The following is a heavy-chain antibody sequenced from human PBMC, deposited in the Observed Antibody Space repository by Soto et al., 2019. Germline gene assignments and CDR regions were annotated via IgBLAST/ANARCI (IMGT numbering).Heavy chain of an antibody. Sequence: SETLSLTCTVSGGSISSGGYYWSWIRQHPGKGLEWIGYIYYSGSTYYNPSLKSRVTISVGTSKNQFSLKLSSVTAADTAVYYCARASRVHYDHVCGSQGAFDIWGQGTMATVSS. CDR2: IYYSGST. CDR1: GGSISSGGYY. CDR3: ARASRVHYDHVCGSQGAFDI. V-gene: IGHV4-31*03. D-gene: IGHD3-16*01. J-gene: IGHJ3*02.